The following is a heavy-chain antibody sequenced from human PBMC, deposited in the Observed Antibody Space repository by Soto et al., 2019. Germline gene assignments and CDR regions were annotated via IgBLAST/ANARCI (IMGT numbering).Heavy chain of an antibody. D-gene: IGHD4-17*01. V-gene: IGHV4-39*01. Sequence: PSETLSLTCTVSGGSISSSSYYWGWIRQPPGKGLEWIGSIYYSGSTYYNPSLKSRVTISVDTSKNQFSLKLSSVTAADTAVYYCATSYGDDPRTLVLFPYYFDDWGQGTLVTSPQ. CDR1: GGSISSSSYY. CDR2: IYYSGST. J-gene: IGHJ4*02. CDR3: ATSYGDDPRTLVLFPYYFDD.